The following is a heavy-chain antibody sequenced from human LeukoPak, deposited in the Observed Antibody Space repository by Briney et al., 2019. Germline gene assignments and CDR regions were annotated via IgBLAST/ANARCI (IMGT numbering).Heavy chain of an antibody. CDR2: INHSGST. Sequence: PGGTLRLSCAASGFTFSSYDMSWIRQPPGKGLEWIGEINHSGSTNYNPSLKSRVTISVDTSKNQFSLKLSSVTAADTAVYYCARQKRGVINREYFQHWGQGTLVTVSS. V-gene: IGHV4-34*01. CDR1: GFTFSSYD. J-gene: IGHJ1*01. D-gene: IGHD3-10*01. CDR3: ARQKRGVINREYFQH.